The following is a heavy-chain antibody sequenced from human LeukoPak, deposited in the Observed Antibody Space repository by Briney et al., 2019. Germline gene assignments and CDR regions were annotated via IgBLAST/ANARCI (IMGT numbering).Heavy chain of an antibody. CDR2: INSDGSST. D-gene: IGHD3-10*01. CDR1: GFTFSSYW. Sequence: GGSLRLSCAASGFTFSSYWMHWVRQAPGKGLVWVSRINSDGSSTTYADPVKGRFTISRDNAKNTLYLQMNSVRAEDTAVYYCASSTMVRGVITPYYGMDVWGQGTTVTVSS. J-gene: IGHJ6*02. V-gene: IGHV3-74*01. CDR3: ASSTMVRGVITPYYGMDV.